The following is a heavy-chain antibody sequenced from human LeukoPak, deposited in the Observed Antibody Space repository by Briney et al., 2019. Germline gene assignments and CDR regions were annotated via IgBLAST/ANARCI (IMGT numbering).Heavy chain of an antibody. CDR3: ARTGSTVTMLYPFDH. Sequence: SETLSLTCTVSGGSIRSYYWSWIRQPPGKGLEWIGYIYYSGSTNYNPSLKSRVSISVDTSKNQFSLKLSSVTAADTAVFYCARTGSTVTMLYPFDHWGQGTLVTVSS. V-gene: IGHV4-59*01. CDR2: IYYSGST. CDR1: GGSIRSYY. D-gene: IGHD4-17*01. J-gene: IGHJ4*02.